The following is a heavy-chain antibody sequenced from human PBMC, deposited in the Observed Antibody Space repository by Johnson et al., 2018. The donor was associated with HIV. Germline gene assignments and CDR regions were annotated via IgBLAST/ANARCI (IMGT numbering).Heavy chain of an antibody. CDR2: IGTAGDT. CDR3: VRDRGTMLLDGAFDI. D-gene: IGHD3-10*01. Sequence: VQLVESGGALVQPGGSLRLSCAASGFTFSSYAMHWVRQATGKGLEWVSAIGTAGDTSYPGSVKGRFTISRDNSKNTLYLQMNSLRAEDTAVYYCVRDRGTMLLDGAFDIWGQGTMVTVSS. J-gene: IGHJ3*02. CDR1: GFTFSSYA. V-gene: IGHV3-13*01.